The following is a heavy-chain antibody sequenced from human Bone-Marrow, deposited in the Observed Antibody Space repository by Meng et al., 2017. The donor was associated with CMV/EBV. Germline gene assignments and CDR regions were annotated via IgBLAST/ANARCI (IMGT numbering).Heavy chain of an antibody. V-gene: IGHV4-34*01. CDR3: ARGRRRIVGATD. Sequence: SETLSLTCAVYGGSFSGYYWSWIRQPPGKGLEWIGEINHSGSTNYNPSLKSRVTISVDTSKNQFSLKLSSVTAADTAVYYCARGRRRIVGATDWGQGTLVTASS. CDR2: INHSGST. J-gene: IGHJ4*02. CDR1: GGSFSGYY. D-gene: IGHD1-26*01.